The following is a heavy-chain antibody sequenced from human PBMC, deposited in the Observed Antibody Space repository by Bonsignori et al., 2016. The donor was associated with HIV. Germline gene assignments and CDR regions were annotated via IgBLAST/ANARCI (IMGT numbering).Heavy chain of an antibody. CDR2: IYTSGST. V-gene: IGHV4-61*02. CDR3: ARDPISSSWYEGNWFDP. Sequence: SETLSLTCTVSGGSISSGSYYWSWIRQPAGKGLEWIGRIYTSGSTNYNPSLKSRVTISVDTSKNQFSLKLSSVTAADTAAYYCARDPISSSWYEGNWFDPWGQGTLVTVSS. D-gene: IGHD6-13*01. J-gene: IGHJ5*02. CDR1: GGSISSGSYY.